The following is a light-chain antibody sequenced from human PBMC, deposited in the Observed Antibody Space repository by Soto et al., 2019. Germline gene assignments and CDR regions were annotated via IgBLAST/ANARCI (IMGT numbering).Light chain of an antibody. CDR2: GAS. V-gene: IGKV3-15*01. J-gene: IGKJ3*01. Sequence: EIVMTQSPATLSVSPGERGTLSCRASQSVSSNLAWYQQKAGQAPRLLIYGASTRATGIPARFSGSGSGTEFTLTISSLQSEDFAVYYCQQYGSSPFTFGPGTKVDI. CDR1: QSVSSN. CDR3: QQYGSSPFT.